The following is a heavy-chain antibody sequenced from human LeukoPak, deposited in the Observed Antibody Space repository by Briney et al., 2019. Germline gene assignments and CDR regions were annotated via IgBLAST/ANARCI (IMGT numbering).Heavy chain of an antibody. Sequence: GESLRLSCAASGFTFSSYWMSGLRQPPAKGLEWVANINQDGSEKYYVHSVKGRFTITRDNAKNSLLPQMNSLRAENTAVYYCERDGYNWNYAHWGQGTLVTVSS. CDR3: ERDGYNWNYAH. V-gene: IGHV3-7*01. CDR1: GFTFSSYW. CDR2: INQDGSEK. D-gene: IGHD1-7*01. J-gene: IGHJ4*02.